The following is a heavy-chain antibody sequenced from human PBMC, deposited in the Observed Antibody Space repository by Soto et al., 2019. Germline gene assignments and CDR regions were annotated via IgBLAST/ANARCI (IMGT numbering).Heavy chain of an antibody. CDR3: ARDRPRNYYDSSGYYTLDY. V-gene: IGHV3-21*01. Sequence: PGGSLRLSCAASGFTFSSYSMNWVRQAPGKXLEWVSSISSSSSYIYYADSVKGRFTISRDNAKNSLYLQMNSLRAEDTAVYYCARDRPRNYYDSSGYYTLDYWGQGTLVTVYS. CDR2: ISSSSSYI. CDR1: GFTFSSYS. J-gene: IGHJ4*02. D-gene: IGHD3-22*01.